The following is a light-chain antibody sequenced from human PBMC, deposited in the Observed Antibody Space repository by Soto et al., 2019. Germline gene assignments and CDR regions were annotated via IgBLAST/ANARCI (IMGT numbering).Light chain of an antibody. CDR2: GAS. J-gene: IGKJ4*01. Sequence: EIVMTHSPGTLSVSPGERATLSCRASQSVSSDLAWYQQKPGQAPRLLIYGASTRATGIPARFSGSGSGTEFTLPISSLQSEDFAVYYCQQYNNWPPSTFGGGTKVDIK. CDR3: QQYNNWPPST. V-gene: IGKV3-15*01. CDR1: QSVSSD.